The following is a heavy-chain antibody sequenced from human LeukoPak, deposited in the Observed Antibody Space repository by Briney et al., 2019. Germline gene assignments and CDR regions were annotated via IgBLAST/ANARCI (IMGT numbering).Heavy chain of an antibody. V-gene: IGHV1-69*05. CDR2: IIPILGTA. CDR1: GGTFSSYS. D-gene: IGHD3-22*01. CDR3: AGTDYYDSSGHYPTREGYYYYYMDV. J-gene: IGHJ6*03. Sequence: SVKVSCKASGGTFSSYSISWVRQAPGQGLEWRGGIIPILGTANYAQKFQGSVTTTTDESTSTAYMELSSLRSEDTAVYYCAGTDYYDSSGHYPTREGYYYYYMDVWGKGTTVTVSS.